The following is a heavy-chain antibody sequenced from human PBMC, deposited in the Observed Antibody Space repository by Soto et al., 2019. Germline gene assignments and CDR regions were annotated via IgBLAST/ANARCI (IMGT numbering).Heavy chain of an antibody. J-gene: IGHJ6*02. CDR2: IDADDSSA. Sequence: GGSLRLSCVVSGFTFSTTWMHWVRQAPGKGLVWVSRIDADDSSATYADSVKGRFTISRDNSKNTLYLQMNSLRPEDTAVYYCARDYYYSVDVWGQGTSVTVSS. CDR3: ARDYYYSVDV. CDR1: GFTFSTTW. V-gene: IGHV3-74*03. D-gene: IGHD3-10*01.